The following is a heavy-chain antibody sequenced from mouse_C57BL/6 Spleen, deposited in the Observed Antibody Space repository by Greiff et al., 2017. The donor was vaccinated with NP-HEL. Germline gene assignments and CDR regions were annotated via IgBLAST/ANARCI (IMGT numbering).Heavy chain of an antibody. D-gene: IGHD2-4*01. V-gene: IGHV1-64*01. CDR2: IHPNSGST. J-gene: IGHJ2*01. CDR3: ARPHYDYDERDY. CDR1: GYTFTSYW. Sequence: QVQLQQSGAELVKPGASVKLSCKASGYTFTSYWMHWVKQRPGQGLEWIGMIHPNSGSTNYNEKFKSKATLTVDKSSSTAYMQLSSLTSEDSAVYYCARPHYDYDERDYWGQGTTLTVSS.